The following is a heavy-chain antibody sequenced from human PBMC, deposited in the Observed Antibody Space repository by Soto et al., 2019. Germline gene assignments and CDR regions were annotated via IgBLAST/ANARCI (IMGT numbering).Heavy chain of an antibody. CDR1: GFTVSSNY. CDR2: IYSGGST. CDR3: ARDKQLDYYYGMDV. V-gene: IGHV3-53*01. Sequence: VGSLRLSCAASGFTVSSNYMSWVRQAPGKGLEWVSVIYSGGSTYYADSVKGRFTISRDNSKNTLYLQMNSLRAEDTAVYYCARDKQLDYYYGMDVWGQGTTVTVSS. J-gene: IGHJ6*02. D-gene: IGHD6-13*01.